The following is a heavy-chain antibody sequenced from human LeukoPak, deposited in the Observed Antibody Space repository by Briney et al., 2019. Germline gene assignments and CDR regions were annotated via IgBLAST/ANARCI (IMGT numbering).Heavy chain of an antibody. V-gene: IGHV3-23*01. J-gene: IGHJ4*02. Sequence: PGGSLRLSCAASGFTFSSYAMSWVRQAPGKGLEWVSAISGSGGSTYYADSVKGRFTISRDNSKNTLYLQMNSLRAEDTAVYYCAKDRTRIRFRELRYYFAYWGQGTLVTVSS. CDR2: ISGSGGST. CDR1: GFTFSSYA. D-gene: IGHD3-3*01. CDR3: AKDRTRIRFRELRYYFAY.